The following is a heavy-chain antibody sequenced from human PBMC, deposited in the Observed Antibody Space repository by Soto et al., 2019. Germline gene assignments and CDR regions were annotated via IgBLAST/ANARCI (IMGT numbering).Heavy chain of an antibody. V-gene: IGHV3-33*01. CDR3: ARERTFGENNHNYMDV. J-gene: IGHJ6*03. D-gene: IGHD3-10*01. CDR1: AFTFSRHG. CDR2: IWSDGSNQ. Sequence: QVQLVESGGGVVQPGGSLRLSCAASAFTFSRHGMHWVRQAPGKGLQWVGVIWSDGSNQRYAESVKGRFTISRDNSKNPLYLQMKSPRAEDTAVYYCARERTFGENNHNYMDVWGTGITVTVSS.